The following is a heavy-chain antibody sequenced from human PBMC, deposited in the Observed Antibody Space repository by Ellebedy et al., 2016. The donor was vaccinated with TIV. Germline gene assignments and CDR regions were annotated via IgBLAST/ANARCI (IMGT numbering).Heavy chain of an antibody. CDR2: IYHGDSNI. V-gene: IGHV5-51*01. Sequence: GESLKISCKGPGYTFTNSWLGWVRQMPGKGLEWMGNIYHGDSNIRYSPSFQGQVPISADKYISTAYLQWNSLKASDTAMYYCARYRSIAAGEYDSWGQGTLVTVSS. CDR3: ARYRSIAAGEYDS. CDR1: GYTFTNSW. D-gene: IGHD6-13*01. J-gene: IGHJ4*02.